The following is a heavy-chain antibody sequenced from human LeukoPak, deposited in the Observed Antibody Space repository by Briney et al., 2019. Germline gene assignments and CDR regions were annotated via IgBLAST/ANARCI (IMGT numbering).Heavy chain of an antibody. CDR1: GGSISSGGYY. V-gene: IGHV4-30-2*01. CDR3: ARAPNRGRFDP. CDR2: IYHSGST. Sequence: SETLSLTCTVSGGSISSGGYYWSWIRQPPGKGLEWIGYIYHSGSTYYNPSLKSRVTISVDRSKNQFSLKLSSVTAADTAVYYCARAPNRGRFDPWGQGTLVTVSS. J-gene: IGHJ5*02.